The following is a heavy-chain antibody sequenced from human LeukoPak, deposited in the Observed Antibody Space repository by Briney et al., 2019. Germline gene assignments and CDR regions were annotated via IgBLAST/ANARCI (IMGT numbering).Heavy chain of an antibody. CDR2: ISSSSSYI. V-gene: IGHV3-21*04. J-gene: IGHJ4*02. CDR3: AKDFSGSSRYYFDY. Sequence: GGSLRLSCAASGFTFSTYNMNWVRQAPGKGLEWVSSISSSSSYIYYADSVEGRFTISRDNAKNSLYLQMNSLRAEDTALYYCAKDFSGSSRYYFDYWGQGTLVTVSS. CDR1: GFTFSTYN. D-gene: IGHD1-26*01.